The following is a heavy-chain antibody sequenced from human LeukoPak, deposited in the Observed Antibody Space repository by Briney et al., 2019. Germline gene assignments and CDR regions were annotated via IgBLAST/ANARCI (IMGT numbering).Heavy chain of an antibody. CDR1: GYTFSSYD. CDR3: ASPTKQDTVADQYSGSSRHDYGMDV. D-gene: IGHD5-12*01. CDR2: MNPNSGNT. Sequence: ASVKVSCKASGYTFSSYDINWVRQAPGQGLEWMGWMNPNSGNTGSAHKFQGRVTMTRNTSISTAYMELSSMRSEDTAVYYWASPTKQDTVADQYSGSSRHDYGMDVWGQGTTVTVSS. J-gene: IGHJ6*02. V-gene: IGHV1-8*01.